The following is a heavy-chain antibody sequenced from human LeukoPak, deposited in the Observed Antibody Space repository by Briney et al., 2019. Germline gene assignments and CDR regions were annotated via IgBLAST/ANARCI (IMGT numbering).Heavy chain of an antibody. CDR3: AKVPNSSGWYSYFDY. CDR1: GFTFDDYA. Sequence: GGSLRLSCAASGFTFDDYAMHWVRQAPGKGLEWVSGISWNSGSIGYADSVKGRFTISRDNAKNSLYLQMNSLRAEDTALYYCAKVPNSSGWYSYFDYWGQGTLVTVSS. CDR2: ISWNSGSI. D-gene: IGHD6-19*01. V-gene: IGHV3-9*01. J-gene: IGHJ4*02.